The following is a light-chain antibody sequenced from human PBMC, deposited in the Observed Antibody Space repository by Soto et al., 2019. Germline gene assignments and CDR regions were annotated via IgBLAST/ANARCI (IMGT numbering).Light chain of an antibody. J-gene: IGKJ4*01. V-gene: IGKV3-20*01. Sequence: EIVLTQIPGTLSLSPGDRATLSCRASHNVATNYLAWYQQKPGQAPRLLIYGASNRATGIPDRFSGTGSGTDFSLTISRLGREDFAVYFCQQYGTSPLTCGGGTKVEIK. CDR2: GAS. CDR1: HNVATNY. CDR3: QQYGTSPLT.